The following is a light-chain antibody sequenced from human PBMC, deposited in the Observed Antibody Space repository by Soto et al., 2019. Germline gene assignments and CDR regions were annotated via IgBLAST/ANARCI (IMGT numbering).Light chain of an antibody. CDR1: QGISKH. V-gene: IGKV1-16*01. Sequence: QMTQSPSSLSASVGDRVTITCRASQGISKHLAWFQQKPGKAPKSLMFHTSTLQSGVPSRFSGSASGTDFTLTISSLQPEDFAIYYCQQRSKWPLTFGGGTKVEIK. CDR3: QQRSKWPLT. CDR2: HTS. J-gene: IGKJ4*01.